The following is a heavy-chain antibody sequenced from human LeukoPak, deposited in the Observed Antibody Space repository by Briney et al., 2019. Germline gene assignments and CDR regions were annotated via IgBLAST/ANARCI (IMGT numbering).Heavy chain of an antibody. CDR2: ITNTGNT. V-gene: IGHV4-34*01. Sequence: KPSETLSLTCAVYGGSFSGYYWSWIRQPPGKGLEWIGTITNTGNTYSNPSLKSRVTISIDTSKTQISLKLTSVTAADTAVFYCARKTPGTSVDVWGQGTPVTVSS. J-gene: IGHJ6*02. CDR3: ARKTPGTSVDV. CDR1: GGSFSGYY. D-gene: IGHD3-10*01.